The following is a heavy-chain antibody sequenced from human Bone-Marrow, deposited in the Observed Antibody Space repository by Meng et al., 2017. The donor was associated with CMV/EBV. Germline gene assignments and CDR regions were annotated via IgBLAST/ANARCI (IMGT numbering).Heavy chain of an antibody. D-gene: IGHD2-2*01. CDR1: GFTFSSYA. V-gene: IGHV3-30*04. Sequence: GGSLRLSCAASGFTFSSYAMHWVRQAPGKGLEWVAVISYDGSNKYYADPVKRRFTISRDNSKITLCLQMNSLRAEDTSVYYCARAPGVVGAWYFDYWGQGTLVTVSS. CDR2: ISYDGSNK. J-gene: IGHJ4*02. CDR3: ARAPGVVGAWYFDY.